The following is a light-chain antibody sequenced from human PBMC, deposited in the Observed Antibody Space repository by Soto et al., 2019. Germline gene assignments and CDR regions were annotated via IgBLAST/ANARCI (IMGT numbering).Light chain of an antibody. J-gene: IGLJ1*01. Sequence: QSVLTQPPSASGSPGQPVTISCTGTSSDVGGYDYVSWYQQHPGKAPKLMIYEVTIRPSGVSDRFSGSKSGNTASLTVSGLQAEDEADYYCSSYTGGNPSYVLGTGTKVTVL. CDR1: SSDVGGYDY. CDR2: EVT. CDR3: SSYTGGNPSYV. V-gene: IGLV2-8*01.